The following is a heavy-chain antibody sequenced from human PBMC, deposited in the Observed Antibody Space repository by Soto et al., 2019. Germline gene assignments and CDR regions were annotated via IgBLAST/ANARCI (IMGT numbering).Heavy chain of an antibody. CDR3: QALGGVLNYSKVMEF. V-gene: IGHV4-39*01. Sequence: SETLSLTCTVSGGSISSSSYYWGWIRQPPGKGLEWIGSIYYSGSTYYNPSLKSRVTISVDTSKNQFSLKLSSVTAADTAVYYCQALGGVLNYSKVMEFLGKGTSDTGSS. CDR1: GGSISSSSYY. CDR2: IYYSGST. D-gene: IGHD3-10*01. J-gene: IGHJ6*04.